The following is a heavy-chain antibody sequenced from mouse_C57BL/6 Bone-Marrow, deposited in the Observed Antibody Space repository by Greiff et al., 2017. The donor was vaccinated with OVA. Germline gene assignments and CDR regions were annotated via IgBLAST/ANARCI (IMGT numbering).Heavy chain of an antibody. CDR2: SRNKANDYTT. CDR3: ARDALYVYGSSNWYFDV. CDR1: GFTFSDFY. D-gene: IGHD1-1*01. V-gene: IGHV7-1*01. J-gene: IGHJ1*03. Sequence: EVMLVESGGGLVQSGRSLRLSCATSGFTFSDFYMEWVRQAPGKGLEWIAASRNKANDYTTEYSASVKGRFIVSRDTSQSILYLQMNVLRAEDTAIYYCARDALYVYGSSNWYFDVWGTGTTVTVSS.